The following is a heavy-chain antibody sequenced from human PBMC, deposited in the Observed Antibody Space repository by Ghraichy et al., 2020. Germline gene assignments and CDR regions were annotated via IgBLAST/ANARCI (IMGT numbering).Heavy chain of an antibody. CDR2: IYSGHGT. V-gene: IGHV3-53*01. D-gene: IGHD2-15*01. Sequence: GGSLRLSCAASGFTVSNNYMTWVRQAPGKGLEWVSVIYSGHGTYYADSVKGRFTISRDNSKNTLYLQMNSLRVEDTAVYYCARESGGNTLDNWGQGTLVTVSS. CDR1: GFTVSNNY. CDR3: ARESGGNTLDN. J-gene: IGHJ4*02.